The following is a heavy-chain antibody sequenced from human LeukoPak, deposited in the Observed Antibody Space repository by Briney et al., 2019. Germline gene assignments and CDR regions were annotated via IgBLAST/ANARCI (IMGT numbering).Heavy chain of an antibody. CDR3: ARGLMWSPSIFDP. J-gene: IGHJ5*02. Sequence: GASVKVSCKASGYTFTSYDINWVRQATGQGLEWMGWMNPNSGNTGYAQKFQGRVTMTRNNSISTAYMELSSLRSEDTAVYYCARGLMWSPSIFDPWGQGTLVTVSS. CDR2: MNPNSGNT. CDR1: GYTFTSYD. V-gene: IGHV1-8*01. D-gene: IGHD2-2*01.